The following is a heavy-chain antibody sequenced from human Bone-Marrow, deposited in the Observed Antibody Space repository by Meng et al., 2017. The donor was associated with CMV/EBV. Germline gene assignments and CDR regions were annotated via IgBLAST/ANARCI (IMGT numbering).Heavy chain of an antibody. V-gene: IGHV3-21*01. CDR3: ARDRLHEEVPVAMIFDWFDP. CDR1: GFIFSRYV. Sequence: GESLKISCAASGFIFSRYVMNWVRQAPGKGLEWVSSISGSGSFIYYADSMKGRFTISRDNAKNSLYLQINSLRAEDTAVYYCARDRLHEEVPVAMIFDWFDPWGQGTLVTVSS. J-gene: IGHJ5*02. D-gene: IGHD5-24*01. CDR2: ISGSGSFI.